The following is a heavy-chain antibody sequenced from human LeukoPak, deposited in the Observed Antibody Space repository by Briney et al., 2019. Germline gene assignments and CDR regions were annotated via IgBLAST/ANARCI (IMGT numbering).Heavy chain of an antibody. V-gene: IGHV3-74*01. CDR1: GFTFSSYW. J-gene: IGHJ6*03. D-gene: IGHD6-6*01. CDR3: ARVVSIADYYYMDV. Sequence: PGGSLRLSCAASGFTFSSYWMHWVRQAPGKGLVWVSRINTDGSSTSYADSVKGRFTISRDNAKNTLYLQMNSLRAEDTAVYYCARVVSIADYYYMDVWAKGPRSPSP. CDR2: INTDGSST.